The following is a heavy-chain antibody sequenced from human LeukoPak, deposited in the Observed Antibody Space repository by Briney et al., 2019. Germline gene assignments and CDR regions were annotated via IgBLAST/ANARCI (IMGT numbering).Heavy chain of an antibody. CDR2: ISYDGSNK. V-gene: IGHV3-30-3*01. Sequence: PGRSLRLSCAASGFTSSSYAMHWVRQAPGKGLEWVAVISYDGSNKYYADSVKGRFTISRDNSKNTLYLQMNSLRAEDTAVYYCARGSTYYYDSSGYYFDYWGQGTLVTVSS. CDR3: ARGSTYYYDSSGYYFDY. CDR1: GFTSSSYA. J-gene: IGHJ4*02. D-gene: IGHD3-22*01.